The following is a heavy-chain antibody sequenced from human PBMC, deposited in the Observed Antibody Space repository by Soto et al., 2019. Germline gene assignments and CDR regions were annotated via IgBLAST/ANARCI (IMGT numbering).Heavy chain of an antibody. J-gene: IGHJ1*01. CDR3: SLLEFTDDAVRDF. CDR1: GGPLSKYV. D-gene: IGHD2-2*01. Sequence: QVQLAQSGAEVKKPASSVRFSCKASGGPLSKYVICWVRHAPGQRLEFLGGITPIVGPTTYVQKFQCRLTIIADESANTIYMELSRLIPEDTDIYYCSLLEFTDDAVRDFWGHGTLVIVS. V-gene: IGHV1-69*01. CDR2: ITPIVGPT.